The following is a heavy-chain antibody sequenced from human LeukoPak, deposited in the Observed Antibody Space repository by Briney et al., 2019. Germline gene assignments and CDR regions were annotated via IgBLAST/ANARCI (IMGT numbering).Heavy chain of an antibody. CDR2: IRSSGDIT. D-gene: IGHD4-17*01. Sequence: PGGSLRLPCAASGFTFRSYLMSCVRQAPGKALEWVSSIRSSGDITYYADSVKGRFIIPRDNSKNTLYLQMNSLRAEDTAVYYCARDLMSTVTLEVAWRQGTLVTVSS. V-gene: IGHV3-23*01. CDR3: ARDLMSTVTLEVA. CDR1: GFTFRSYL. J-gene: IGHJ5*02.